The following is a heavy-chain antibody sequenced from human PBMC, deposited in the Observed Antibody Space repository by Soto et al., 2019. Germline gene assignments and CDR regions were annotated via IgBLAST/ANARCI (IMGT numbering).Heavy chain of an antibody. V-gene: IGHV1-18*04. CDR1: GYTFISHG. D-gene: IGHD3-3*01. CDR2: ISGKNGNT. Sequence: QVQLVQSGVEVKKPGASLKVSCKASGYTFISHGSSWLRQAPGQGREWMGWISGKNGNTNYAQKLKGRVTLTTDTSKSTDYMELRSMRSDDTAVYYCARVSSYIGVVPDYGMDVWGQGTTVTVSS. CDR3: ARVSSYIGVVPDYGMDV. J-gene: IGHJ6*02.